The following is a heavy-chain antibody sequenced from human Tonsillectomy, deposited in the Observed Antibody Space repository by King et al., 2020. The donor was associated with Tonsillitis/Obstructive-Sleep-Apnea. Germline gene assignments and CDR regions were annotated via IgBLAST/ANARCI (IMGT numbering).Heavy chain of an antibody. D-gene: IGHD3-9*01. V-gene: IGHV4-59*08. CDR3: ARLDDILTGPKYVDV. CDR1: GGSISSYY. CDR2: IYYSGST. Sequence: QLQESGPGLVKPSETLSLTCTVSGGSISSYYWSWIRQPPGKGLEWIGYIYYSGSTNYNPSLKSRVTISVDTSKNQFSLKLSSVTAADTAVYYCARLDDILTGPKYVDVWGKGTTVTVSS. J-gene: IGHJ6*03.